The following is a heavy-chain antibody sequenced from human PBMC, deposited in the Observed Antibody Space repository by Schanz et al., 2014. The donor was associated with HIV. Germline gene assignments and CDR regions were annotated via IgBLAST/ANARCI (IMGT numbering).Heavy chain of an antibody. CDR1: GYSFTSYD. D-gene: IGHD2-8*01. CDR2: MNPNRGNA. V-gene: IGHV1-8*02. Sequence: QVPLVQSGAEVQKPGALVKVSCKASGYSFTSYDINWVRQATGQGLEWMGWMNPNRGNAGFAQNFQGRVTLTRDSSITTAYMELTSLTSDDTAVYYCTRGARDCSNGVCGGTYFDYWGQGTLVTVSS. J-gene: IGHJ4*02. CDR3: TRGARDCSNGVCGGTYFDY.